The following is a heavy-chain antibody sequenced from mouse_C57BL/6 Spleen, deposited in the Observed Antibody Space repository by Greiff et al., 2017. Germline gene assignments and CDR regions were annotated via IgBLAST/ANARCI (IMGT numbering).Heavy chain of an antibody. Sequence: VKLVESGAELVRPGTSVKMSCKASGYTFTNYWIGWAKQRPGHGLEWIGDIYPGGGYTNHNEKFKGKATLTADKSSSTAYMQFSSLTSEDSAIYYCARSYGSSPYYFDYRGQGTTLTVSS. CDR3: ARSYGSSPYYFDY. J-gene: IGHJ2*01. CDR2: IYPGGGYT. V-gene: IGHV1-63*01. D-gene: IGHD1-1*01. CDR1: GYTFTNYW.